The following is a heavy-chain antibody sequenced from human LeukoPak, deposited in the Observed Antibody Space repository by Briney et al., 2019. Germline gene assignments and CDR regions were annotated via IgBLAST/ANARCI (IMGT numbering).Heavy chain of an antibody. J-gene: IGHJ3*02. CDR2: IIPIFGRA. V-gene: IGHV1-69*05. CDR3: ARVFGIAAAGYAFDI. Sequence: SVKVSCKASGGTFSSYAISWVRQAPGQGLEWMGGIIPIFGRANYAQKFQGRVTITTDESTSTAYMELSSLRSEDTAVYYCARVFGIAAAGYAFDIWGQGTMVTVSS. D-gene: IGHD6-13*01. CDR1: GGTFSSYA.